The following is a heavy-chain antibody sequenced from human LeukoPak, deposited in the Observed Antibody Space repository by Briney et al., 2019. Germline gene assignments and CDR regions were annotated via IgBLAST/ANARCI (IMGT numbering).Heavy chain of an antibody. J-gene: IGHJ6*02. V-gene: IGHV3-48*03. CDR1: GFTFSNHE. CDR2: ISSSGGTI. Sequence: PGGSLRLSCAASGFTFSNHEMNWVRQAPGKGREWVSYISSSGGTIYYADSVKGRFTISRDSAKNSLYLQMNSLRAEDTAVYYCARDRGVTLFYYGMDVWGQGTTVTVSS. CDR3: ARDRGVTLFYYGMDV. D-gene: IGHD2-21*02.